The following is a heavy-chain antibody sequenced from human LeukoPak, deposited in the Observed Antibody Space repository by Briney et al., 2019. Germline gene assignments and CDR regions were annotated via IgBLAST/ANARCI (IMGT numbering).Heavy chain of an antibody. J-gene: IGHJ4*02. CDR1: QFSFSSYS. Sequence: GGSLTLSCAASQFSFSSYSFNWVRQAPGQGLEWVSSINKGATHMYYADSMRGRFTVSRDNAKNSLYLQMNSLRAEDTAVYYCARLTTMTTTGGPFDYWGQGTLVTVSS. V-gene: IGHV3-21*01. CDR3: ARLTTMTTTGGPFDY. CDR2: INKGATHM. D-gene: IGHD4-17*01.